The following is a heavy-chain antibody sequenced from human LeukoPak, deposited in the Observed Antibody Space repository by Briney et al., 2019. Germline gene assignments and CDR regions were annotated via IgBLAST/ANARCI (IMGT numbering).Heavy chain of an antibody. CDR1: GYSFPDYW. D-gene: IGHD3-10*01. J-gene: IGHJ6*02. CDR2: IYPGVSDT. CDR3: ARADQLRWFGDPRRPYYYGMDV. Sequence: ESLKISCKASGYSFPDYWIGWVRQPPGKGLEWMGIIYPGVSDTRYSPSFQGQVTISADKSISTAYLQWSSLKASDIAMYYCARADQLRWFGDPRRPYYYGMDVWGQGTTVTVSS. V-gene: IGHV5-51*01.